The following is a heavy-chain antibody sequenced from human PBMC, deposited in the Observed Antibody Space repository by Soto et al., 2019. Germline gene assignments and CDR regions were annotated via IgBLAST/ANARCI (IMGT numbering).Heavy chain of an antibody. Sequence: QVQLVQSGAEVKKPGASVKVSCKASGYTFTSYGISWVRQAPGQGLEWMGWLSAYNGNTNYAQKLQGRVTMTTDTSTSTAYMELRSLRSDDTAVYYCARDSRYCISTSCYRRYFDFWGQGTLVTVSS. CDR1: GYTFTSYG. V-gene: IGHV1-18*01. CDR2: LSAYNGNT. CDR3: ARDSRYCISTSCYRRYFDF. J-gene: IGHJ4*02. D-gene: IGHD2-2*01.